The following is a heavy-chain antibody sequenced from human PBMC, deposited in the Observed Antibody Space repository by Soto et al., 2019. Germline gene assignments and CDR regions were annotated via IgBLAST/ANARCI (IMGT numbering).Heavy chain of an antibody. CDR1: GYTFTHYG. CDR2: ISTYNGNT. D-gene: IGHD5-12*01. V-gene: IGHV1-18*01. Sequence: QVKLVQSGVEMRKPGASVKVSCKASGYTFTHYGITWVRQAPGQGLEWMGWISTYNGNTNYAQNLQDRLTMTTDTSTSTAYMELRCLRSDDTAVYYCARDRGSDYDYPDAFDIWGQETMVTVSS. CDR3: ARDRGSDYDYPDAFDI. J-gene: IGHJ3*02.